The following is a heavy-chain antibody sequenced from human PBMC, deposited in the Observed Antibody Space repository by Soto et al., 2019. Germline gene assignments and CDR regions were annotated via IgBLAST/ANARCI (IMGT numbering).Heavy chain of an antibody. CDR1: GYTFTSSD. V-gene: IGHV1-8*01. CDR3: ARGSKHCSGGSCYSDWFDP. CDR2: MNPNTGNT. Sequence: QGQLVQSGAEVKKPGASVMVSCKASGYTFTSSDVYWVLQATGQGLELMGWMNPNTGNTGYAQKFQGRVTMTTNTSIRTGYMQLTRLRSEDTAVYYCARGSKHCSGGSCYSDWFDPWGKGTPVTVAS. J-gene: IGHJ5*02. D-gene: IGHD2-15*01.